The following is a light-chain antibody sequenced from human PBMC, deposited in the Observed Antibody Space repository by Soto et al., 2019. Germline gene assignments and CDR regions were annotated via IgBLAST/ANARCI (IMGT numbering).Light chain of an antibody. CDR2: DVS. J-gene: IGLJ1*01. Sequence: QSALTQPASVSGSPGQSITISCTATSSDVGGYNYVSWYQQHPGKAPKLMIYDVSNRPSGVSNRFSGSKSGSTASLTISGLQAEDEADYYCSSYTSSSLYVFGTGTKLTVL. CDR1: SSDVGGYNY. V-gene: IGLV2-14*01. CDR3: SSYTSSSLYV.